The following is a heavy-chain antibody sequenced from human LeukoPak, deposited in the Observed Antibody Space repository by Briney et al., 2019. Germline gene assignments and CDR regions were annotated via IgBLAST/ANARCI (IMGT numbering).Heavy chain of an antibody. CDR1: GFTFSSYS. D-gene: IGHD4-23*01. CDR2: ISSSSSYI. J-gene: IGHJ4*02. Sequence: GGSLRLSCAASGFTFSSYSMNWVRQAPGKGLEWVSSISSSSSYIYYADSVKGRFTISRDNAKNSLYLQMNSLRAEDTAVYYCARSPYGGKGYFDYWGQGTLVTVSS. V-gene: IGHV3-21*01. CDR3: ARSPYGGKGYFDY.